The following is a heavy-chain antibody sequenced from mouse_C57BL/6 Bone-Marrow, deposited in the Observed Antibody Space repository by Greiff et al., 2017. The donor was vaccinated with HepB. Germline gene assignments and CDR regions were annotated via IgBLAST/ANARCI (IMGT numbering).Heavy chain of an antibody. CDR2: ILPGSGST. J-gene: IGHJ1*03. CDR3: ARKTPGSSYWYFDV. Sequence: QVQLKESGAELMKPGASVKLSCKATGYTFTGYWIEWVKQRPGHGLEWIGEILPGSGSTNYNEKFKGKATFTADTSSNTAYMQHSSLTTEDSAIYDCARKTPGSSYWYFDVWGTGTTVTVSS. CDR1: GYTFTGYW. V-gene: IGHV1-9*01. D-gene: IGHD1-1*01.